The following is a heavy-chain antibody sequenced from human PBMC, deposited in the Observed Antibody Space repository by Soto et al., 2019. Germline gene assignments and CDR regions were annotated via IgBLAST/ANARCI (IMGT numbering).Heavy chain of an antibody. V-gene: IGHV5-51*01. J-gene: IGHJ4*02. Sequence: HGEALKISCRTSGDIFSIYWIGWVRQTPEKGREWMGLIYPGDSDTRNNPSLQGQVTMSCSNSISTAYLHWSTLKASDTAMYYCARFPSGAAHYSGQAPPVTLSS. CDR3: ARFPSGAAHY. CDR2: IYPGDSDT. D-gene: IGHD2-15*01. CDR1: GDIFSIYW.